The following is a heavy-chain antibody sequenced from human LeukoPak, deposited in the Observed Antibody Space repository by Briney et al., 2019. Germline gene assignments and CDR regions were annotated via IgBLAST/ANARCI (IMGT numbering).Heavy chain of an antibody. D-gene: IGHD6-13*01. J-gene: IGHJ4*02. Sequence: SETLSLTCTVSGGSISSSSYYWGWIRQPPGKGLEWIGSIYYSGSTYYNPSLKSRVTISVDTSKNQFSLKLSSVTAADTAVYYCARHGGSSWFPDFWGQGTLVPVSS. V-gene: IGHV4-39*01. CDR2: IYYSGST. CDR1: GGSISSSSYY. CDR3: ARHGGSSWFPDF.